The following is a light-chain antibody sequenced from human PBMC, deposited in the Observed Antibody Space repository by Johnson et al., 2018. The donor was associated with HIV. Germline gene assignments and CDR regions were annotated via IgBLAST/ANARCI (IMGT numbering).Light chain of an antibody. Sequence: QSLLTQPPSVSAAPGQKLTISCSGSSSNIGNNYVSWYQQLPGTATKLLIYENNKRPSGIPDRFSGSKSGTSATLGITGLQTGDEADYYCGTWDSSLSAYVFGTGTKVTVL. CDR2: ENN. V-gene: IGLV1-51*01. J-gene: IGLJ1*01. CDR3: GTWDSSLSAYV. CDR1: SSNIGNNY.